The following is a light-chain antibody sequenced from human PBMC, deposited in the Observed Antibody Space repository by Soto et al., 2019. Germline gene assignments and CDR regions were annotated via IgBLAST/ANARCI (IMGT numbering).Light chain of an antibody. CDR2: DVS. CDR1: QNINAW. J-gene: IGKJ1*01. CDR3: QQYHRYST. V-gene: IGKV1-5*01. Sequence: DIQMTQAPSTLSASVGDRVTITCRASQNINAWLAWYQQKPGKAPKLLIYDVSTLHSGVPSRFSGSASGTEFTLTISNLESDDFATYYCQQYHRYSTFGQGTKVAIK.